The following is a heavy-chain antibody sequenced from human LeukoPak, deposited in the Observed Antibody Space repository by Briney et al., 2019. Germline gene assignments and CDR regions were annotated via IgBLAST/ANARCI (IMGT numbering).Heavy chain of an antibody. CDR1: GGSISSGGYS. V-gene: IGHV4-30-2*02. CDR2: IYHSGST. CDR3: ARASEGIGYFDT. D-gene: IGHD3-3*01. Sequence: SGTLSLTCAVSGGSISSGGYSWSWIRQPPGKGLEWIGYIYHSGSTYYNPSLKSRITMSIDTSQNQFSLKLTSVTAADTAVYYCARASEGIGYFDTWGRGSLVTVSS. J-gene: IGHJ4*02.